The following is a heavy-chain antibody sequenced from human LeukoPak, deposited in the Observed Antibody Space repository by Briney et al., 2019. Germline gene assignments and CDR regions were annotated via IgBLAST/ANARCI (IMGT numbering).Heavy chain of an antibody. Sequence: ASVKVSCKASGYTSTSYAIHWVRQAPGQRLEWMGWINVGNGNTKYSQKFQGRVTITRDTSASTAYMELSSLRSEDTAMYYCARGKDTNYPSWFDPWGQGTLVTVSS. V-gene: IGHV1-3*01. J-gene: IGHJ5*02. D-gene: IGHD4-11*01. CDR1: GYTSTSYA. CDR2: INVGNGNT. CDR3: ARGKDTNYPSWFDP.